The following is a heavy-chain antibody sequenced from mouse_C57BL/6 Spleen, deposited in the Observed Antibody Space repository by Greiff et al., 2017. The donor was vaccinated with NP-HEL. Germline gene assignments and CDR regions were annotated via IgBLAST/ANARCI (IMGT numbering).Heavy chain of an antibody. CDR3: TRSIYYGNYDYAMDY. D-gene: IGHD2-1*01. CDR2: IDPETGGT. V-gene: IGHV1-15*01. J-gene: IGHJ4*01. Sequence: VQLVESGAELVRPGASVTLSCKASGYTFTDYEMHWVKQTPVHGLEWIGAIDPETGGTAYNQKFKGKAILTADKASSTAYMELRSLTSENSAIDYCTRSIYYGNYDYAMDYWGQGTSVTVSS. CDR1: GYTFTDYE.